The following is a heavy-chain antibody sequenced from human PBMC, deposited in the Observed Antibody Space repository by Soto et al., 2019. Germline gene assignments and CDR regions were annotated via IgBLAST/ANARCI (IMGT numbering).Heavy chain of an antibody. J-gene: IGHJ4*02. CDR3: TSDTFGPRDS. V-gene: IGHV1-58*01. Sequence: ASVKVSCKASGFTFTSSAVQWVRQARGQRLEWIGWIVVGSGNTNYAQKFQERVTITRDMSTSTAYMELNILRAEDTALYYCTSDTFGPRDSWGQGTLVTVSS. CDR2: IVVGSGNT. CDR1: GFTFTSSA. D-gene: IGHD3-10*01.